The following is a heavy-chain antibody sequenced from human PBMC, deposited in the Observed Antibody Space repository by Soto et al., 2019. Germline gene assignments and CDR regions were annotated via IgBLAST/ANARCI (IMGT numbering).Heavy chain of an antibody. D-gene: IGHD1-1*01. CDR2: ISAHNGNT. Sequence: QVHLVQSGAEVKKPGASVKVSCKGSGYAFTTYGITWVRQAPGQGLEWMGWISAHNGNTNYAQKLQGKVTVTRDTPTSTAYMELRILRSDHPAVYYFARGRYGDYWGQGALVTVSS. CDR3: ARGRYGDY. J-gene: IGHJ4*02. V-gene: IGHV1-18*01. CDR1: GYAFTTYG.